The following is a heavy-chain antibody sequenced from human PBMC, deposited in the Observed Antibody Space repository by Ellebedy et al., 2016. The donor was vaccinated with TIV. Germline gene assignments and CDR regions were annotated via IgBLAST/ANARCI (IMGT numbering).Heavy chain of an antibody. V-gene: IGHV4-34*01. CDR2: INHSGST. J-gene: IGHJ4*02. CDR3: ARGVRNIAVAGTGDYFDY. CDR1: GGSFSGYY. D-gene: IGHD6-19*01. Sequence: SETLSLXXAVYGGSFSGYYWSWIRQPPGKGLEWIGEINHSGSTNYNPSLKSRVTISVDTSKNQFSLKLSSVTAADTAVYYCARGVRNIAVAGTGDYFDYWGQGTLVTVSS.